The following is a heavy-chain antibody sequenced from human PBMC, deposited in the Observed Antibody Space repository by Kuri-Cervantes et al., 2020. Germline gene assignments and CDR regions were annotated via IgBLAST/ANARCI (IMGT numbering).Heavy chain of an antibody. D-gene: IGHD5-24*01. CDR3: ARVRDGYNPPVIDY. CDR1: GFTFSSYW. J-gene: IGHJ4*02. V-gene: IGHV3-21*01. CDR2: ISSSSSYI. Sequence: GGSLRLSCGSSGFTFSSYWMHWVRQAPRKGLEWVSSISSSSSYIYYADSVKGRFTISRDNAKNSLYLQMNSLRAEDTAVYYCARVRDGYNPPVIDYWGQGTLVTVSS.